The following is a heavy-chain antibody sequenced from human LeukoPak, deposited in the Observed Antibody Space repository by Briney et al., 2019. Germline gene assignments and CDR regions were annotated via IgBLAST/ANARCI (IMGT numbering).Heavy chain of an antibody. J-gene: IGHJ3*02. CDR1: RFTLSNYW. CDR2: IKEDGSEE. Sequence: GGSLRLSCAASRFTLSNYWMTWVRQAPGKGLEWVANIKEDGSEEYYVDSVKGRFTISRDNAKNSLYLKMNSLRAEDTAVYYCARHCSSTSCRDSDAFDIWGQGTMVTVPS. D-gene: IGHD2-2*01. CDR3: ARHCSSTSCRDSDAFDI. V-gene: IGHV3-7*01.